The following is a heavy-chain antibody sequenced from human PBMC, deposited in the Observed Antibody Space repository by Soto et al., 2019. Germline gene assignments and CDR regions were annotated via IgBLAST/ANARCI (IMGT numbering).Heavy chain of an antibody. CDR3: AKGGWYCSGGSCYSGRYYYYYMDV. D-gene: IGHD2-15*01. V-gene: IGHV3-23*01. J-gene: IGHJ6*03. CDR2: ISGSGGST. Sequence: GGSLRLSCAASGFTFSSYAMSWVRQAPGKGLEWVSAISGSGGSTYYADSVKGRFTISRDNSKNTLYLQMNSRGAEDTAVYYCAKGGWYCSGGSCYSGRYYYYYMDVWGKGTTVTVSS. CDR1: GFTFSSYA.